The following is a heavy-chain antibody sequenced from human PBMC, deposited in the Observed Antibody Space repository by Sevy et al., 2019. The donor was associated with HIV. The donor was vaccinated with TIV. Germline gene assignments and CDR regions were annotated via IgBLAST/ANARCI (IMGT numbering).Heavy chain of an antibody. CDR3: ARVKDYGDYGAFDI. D-gene: IGHD4-17*01. Sequence: GGSLRLSCAGSGFTFNSHTMNWVRQAPGKGLEWVSSISSSSSYIYYGDSVKGRFTIARDNAKSSLFLQMNSLRAEDTAIYFCARVKDYGDYGAFDIWGQGTMVTVSS. J-gene: IGHJ3*02. CDR2: ISSSSSYI. V-gene: IGHV3-21*01. CDR1: GFTFNSHT.